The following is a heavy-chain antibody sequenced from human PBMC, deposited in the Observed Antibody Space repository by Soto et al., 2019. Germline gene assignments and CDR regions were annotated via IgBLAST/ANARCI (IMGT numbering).Heavy chain of an antibody. CDR1: GFTFSSYS. J-gene: IGHJ4*02. V-gene: IGHV3-48*02. CDR2: ISSSTSTI. Sequence: GSLRLSCAASGFTFSSYSMNWVRQAPGEGLEWVSYISSSTSTIYYADSVKGRFTISRDNAKNSPYLQMNSLRDDDTAVYYCARENIALDYWGQGILVTVSS. CDR3: ARENIALDY.